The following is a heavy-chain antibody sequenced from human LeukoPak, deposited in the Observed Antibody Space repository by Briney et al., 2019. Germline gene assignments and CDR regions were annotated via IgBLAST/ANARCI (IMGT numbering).Heavy chain of an antibody. CDR1: GFTVSSNY. CDR2: IYSGGST. Sequence: TGGSLRLSCAASGFTVSSNYMSWVRQAPGKGLEWVSVIYSGGSTYYADSVKGRFTISRDNPKNTLYLQMNSLRAEDTAVYYCARDLTEGAFDIWGQGTMVTVSS. J-gene: IGHJ3*02. CDR3: ARDLTEGAFDI. V-gene: IGHV3-66*02. D-gene: IGHD4/OR15-4a*01.